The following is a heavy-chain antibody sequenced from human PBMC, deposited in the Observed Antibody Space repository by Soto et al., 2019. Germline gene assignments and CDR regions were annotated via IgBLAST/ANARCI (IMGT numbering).Heavy chain of an antibody. CDR2: INHSGST. J-gene: IGHJ4*02. CDR1: GGSFSGYY. CDR3: ARGGPDITIFGVVIIPGGFDY. V-gene: IGHV4-34*01. D-gene: IGHD3-3*01. Sequence: SETLSLTCAVYGGSFSGYYWIWIRQPPGKGLEWIGEINHSGSTNYNPSLKSRVTISVDTSKNQFSLKLSSVTAADTAVYYCARGGPDITIFGVVIIPGGFDYWGQGTLVTVSS.